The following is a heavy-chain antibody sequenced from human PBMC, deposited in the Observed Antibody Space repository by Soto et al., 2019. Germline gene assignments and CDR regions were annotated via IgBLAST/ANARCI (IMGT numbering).Heavy chain of an antibody. V-gene: IGHV1-2*02. CDR3: ARAHYYDSWNNYFDY. CDR2: INPHSGGT. CDR1: GYTFTDYY. Sequence: ASVKVSCKASGYTFTDYYLNWVRQAPGQGLEWMGWINPHSGGTNYAQKFQGRVTMTRDTSINTAYMDLSSLRSDDTAVYFCARAHYYDSWNNYFDYWGRGALVTVSS. J-gene: IGHJ4*02. D-gene: IGHD3-22*01.